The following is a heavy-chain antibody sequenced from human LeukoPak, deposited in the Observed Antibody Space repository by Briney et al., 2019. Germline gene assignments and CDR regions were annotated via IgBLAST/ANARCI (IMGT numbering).Heavy chain of an antibody. CDR2: IIPIFGTA. J-gene: IGHJ5*02. CDR3: ARQEQQLIYNWFDP. CDR1: GGTFSSYA. V-gene: IGHV1-69*06. D-gene: IGHD6-13*01. Sequence: ASVKVSCKASGGTFSSYAISWVRQAPGQGLEWMGGIIPIFGTANYAQKFQGRVTITADKSTSTAYMELSSLRSEDTAVYYCARQEQQLIYNWFDPWGQGTLVTVSS.